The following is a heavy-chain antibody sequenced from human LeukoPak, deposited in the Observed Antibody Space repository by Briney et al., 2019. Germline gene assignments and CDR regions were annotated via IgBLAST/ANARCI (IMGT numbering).Heavy chain of an antibody. V-gene: IGHV3-48*03. CDR1: GFTFSSYE. CDR3: ARDLSMVRGVYDY. J-gene: IGHJ4*02. Sequence: AGTLRFSCAASGFTFSSYEMNWVRQAPGKGLEGVSYISSSGSTIYYADSVKGRFTISRDNARNSLYLQMNSLRAEDTAVYYCARDLSMVRGVYDYWGQGTLVTVSS. CDR2: ISSSGSTI. D-gene: IGHD3-10*01.